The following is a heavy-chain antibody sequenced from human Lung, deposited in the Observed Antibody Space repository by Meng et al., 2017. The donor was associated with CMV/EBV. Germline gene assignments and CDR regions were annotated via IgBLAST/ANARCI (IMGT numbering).Heavy chain of an antibody. D-gene: IGHD3-22*01. CDR3: ARGSYYYDSSGPFDP. V-gene: IGHV1-2*02. J-gene: IGHJ5*02. CDR1: AYTFTGYY. Sequence: SXXVSXXAFAYTFTGYYLHWVRQAPGQGLEWMGWINANSGGTNYAQKFQGRVTMTRDTAIGTAYMSLSRLRSDDTAVYYCARGSYYYDSSGPFDPWGQGTXVTVAS. CDR2: INANSGGT.